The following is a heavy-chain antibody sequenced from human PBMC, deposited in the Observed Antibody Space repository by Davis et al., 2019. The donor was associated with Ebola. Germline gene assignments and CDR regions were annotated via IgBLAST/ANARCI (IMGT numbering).Heavy chain of an antibody. J-gene: IGHJ4*02. CDR2: INPNSGGT. V-gene: IGHV1-2*02. Sequence: ASVKVSCKASGYTFTGYYMHWVRQAPGQGLEWMGWINPNSGGTNYAQKFQGRVTMTEDTSTDTAYMELSSLGSEDTAVYYCATRYYYGSGSYFVYWGQGTLVTVSS. D-gene: IGHD3-10*01. CDR1: GYTFTGYY. CDR3: ATRYYYGSGSYFVY.